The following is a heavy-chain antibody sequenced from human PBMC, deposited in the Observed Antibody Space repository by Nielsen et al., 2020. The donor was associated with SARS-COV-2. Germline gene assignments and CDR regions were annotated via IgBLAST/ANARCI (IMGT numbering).Heavy chain of an antibody. J-gene: IGHJ4*02. V-gene: IGHV3-33*01. CDR2: IWYDGSNK. CDR3: ASGTGPYFDY. D-gene: IGHD6-13*01. CDR1: GFTFSSYG. Sequence: GGSLRLSCAASGFTFSSYGMRWVRQAPGKGLEWVAVIWYDGSNKYYADSVKGRFTISRDNSKNTLYLQMNSLRAEDTAVYYCASGTGPYFDYWGQGTLVTVSS.